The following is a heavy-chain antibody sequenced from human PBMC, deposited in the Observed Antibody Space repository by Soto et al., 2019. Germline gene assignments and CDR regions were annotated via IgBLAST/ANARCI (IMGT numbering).Heavy chain of an antibody. CDR2: LNPNNRDT. CDR3: AKVSRNGSAIDIDY. D-gene: IGHD3-10*01. V-gene: IGHV1-8*01. CDR1: GYTFSNYD. J-gene: IGHJ4*02. Sequence: QVQLVQSGAELKKPGASVKVSCKASGYTFSNYDMNWVRQATGQGPEWIGWLNPNNRDTGYAQKYQGRVTLTTDIPTTTAYMELTSLRSEDTAIYYCAKVSRNGSAIDIDYWGKGTLMTVSS.